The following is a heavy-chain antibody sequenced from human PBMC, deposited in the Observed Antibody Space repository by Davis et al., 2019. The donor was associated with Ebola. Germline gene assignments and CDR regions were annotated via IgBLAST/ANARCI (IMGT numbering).Heavy chain of an antibody. CDR1: GYTFTSYA. J-gene: IGHJ3*02. V-gene: IGHV1-3*01. CDR2: INAGNGNT. CDR3: ARSWNYDAFDI. Sequence: AASVKVSCKASGYTFTSYAMHWVRQAPGQRLEWMGWINAGNGNTKYSQKFQGRVTITRDTSASTAYMELRSLRSDDTAVYYCARSWNYDAFDIWGQGTMVTVSS. D-gene: IGHD1-1*01.